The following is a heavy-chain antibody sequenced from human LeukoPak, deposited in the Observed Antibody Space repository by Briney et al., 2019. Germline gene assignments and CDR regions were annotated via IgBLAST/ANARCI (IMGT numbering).Heavy chain of an antibody. V-gene: IGHV3-11*04. CDR2: ISSSGGTI. D-gene: IGHD1-26*01. CDR3: ARDSWELREGATFDY. Sequence: NPGGSLRLSCAASGFTFSDYYMSWIRQAPGKGLEWVSYISSSGGTIYFADSVKDRFTISRDNSKNTLYLQMNSLRAEDTAVYYCARDSWELREGATFDYWGQGTLVTVSS. J-gene: IGHJ4*02. CDR1: GFTFSDYY.